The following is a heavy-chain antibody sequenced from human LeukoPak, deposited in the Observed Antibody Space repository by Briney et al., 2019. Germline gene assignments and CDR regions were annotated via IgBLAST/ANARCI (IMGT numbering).Heavy chain of an antibody. Sequence: PGGSLRLSCAASGFTFSSYAMHWVRQAPGKGLEWVAVISYDGSNKYYADSVKGRFTISRDNSKNTLYLQMNSLRAEDTAVYYCARDPSYYYDSSGYYWGQGTLVTVSS. CDR3: ARDPSYYYDSSGYY. J-gene: IGHJ4*02. D-gene: IGHD3-22*01. CDR1: GFTFSSYA. V-gene: IGHV3-30*04. CDR2: ISYDGSNK.